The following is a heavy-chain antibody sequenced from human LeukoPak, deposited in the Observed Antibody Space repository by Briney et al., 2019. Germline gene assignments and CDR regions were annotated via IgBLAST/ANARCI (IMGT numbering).Heavy chain of an antibody. Sequence: GGSLRLSCAASGFTVSSNYMSWVRQAPGKGLEWVSVIYSGGSTYYADSVKGRFTISRDNSKNTLYLQMNSLRAEDTAVYYCARAEKIAVAGMGYYFDYWGQGTLVTVSS. V-gene: IGHV3-66*01. D-gene: IGHD6-19*01. CDR1: GFTVSSNY. CDR2: IYSGGST. J-gene: IGHJ4*02. CDR3: ARAEKIAVAGMGYYFDY.